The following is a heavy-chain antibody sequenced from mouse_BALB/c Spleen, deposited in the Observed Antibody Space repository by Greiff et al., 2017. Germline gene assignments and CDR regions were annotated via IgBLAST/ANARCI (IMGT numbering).Heavy chain of an antibody. V-gene: IGHV5-4*02. CDR3: ASPYDG. CDR1: GFTFSDYY. D-gene: IGHD2-12*01. Sequence: EVQRVGSGGGLVKPGGSLKLSCEASGFTFSDYYMYWVRQTPEKRLEWVATISDGGSYTYYPDSVKGRFTISRDNAKNNLYLQMSSLKSEDTAMYYCASPYDGWGQGTLVTVSA. CDR2: ISDGGSYT. J-gene: IGHJ3*02.